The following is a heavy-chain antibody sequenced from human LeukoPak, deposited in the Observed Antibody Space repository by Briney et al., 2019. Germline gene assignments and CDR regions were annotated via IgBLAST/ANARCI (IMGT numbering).Heavy chain of an antibody. CDR2: FDPEDGET. CDR1: LTEXS. J-gene: IGHJ4*02. CDR3: ATDLYSGYDSVDY. V-gene: IGHV1-24*01. D-gene: IGHD5-12*01. Sequence: LTEXSMHWVRQAXGKGLEWMGGFDPEDGETIYAQKFQGRVTMTEDTSTDTAYMELSSLRSEDTAVYYCATDLYSGYDSVDYWGQGTLVTVSS.